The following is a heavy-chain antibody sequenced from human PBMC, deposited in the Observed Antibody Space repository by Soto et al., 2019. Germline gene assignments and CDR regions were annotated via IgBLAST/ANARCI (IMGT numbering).Heavy chain of an antibody. V-gene: IGHV4-30-2*01. CDR2: IYQSGVT. CDR3: AGMPYTSGLRFDP. CDR1: GDSYSISTYS. Sequence: PSETLSLTCNMSGDSYSISTYSWSWLRQPPGKALQWIGFIYQSGVTSYNPSLASRVSISLDRSNNQRSLKLKSVTAADTAVYFCAGMPYTSGLRFDPWGPGTLVTVSS. D-gene: IGHD6-19*01. J-gene: IGHJ5*02.